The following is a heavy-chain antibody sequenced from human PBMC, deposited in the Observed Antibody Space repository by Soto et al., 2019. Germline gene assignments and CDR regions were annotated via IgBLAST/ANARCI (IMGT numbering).Heavy chain of an antibody. CDR3: ARVDGFSYYYYYGMDV. CDR1: GFTFSSYW. J-gene: IGHJ6*02. Sequence: GGSLRLSCAASGFTFSSYWVSWVRQAPGKGLEWVANIKQDGSEKYYVDSVKGRFTISRDNAKNSLYLQMNSLRAEDTAVYYCARVDGFSYYYYYGMDVWGQGTTVTVSS. V-gene: IGHV3-7*01. D-gene: IGHD3-9*01. CDR2: IKQDGSEK.